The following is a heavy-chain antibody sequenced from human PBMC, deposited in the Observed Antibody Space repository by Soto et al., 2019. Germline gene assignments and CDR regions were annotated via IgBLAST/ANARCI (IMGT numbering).Heavy chain of an antibody. J-gene: IGHJ3*02. D-gene: IGHD6-19*01. CDR1: GYSFTSYW. CDR2: IYPGDSDT. V-gene: IGHV5-51*01. Sequence: DSLKVSGKCSGYSFTSYWIGLVLQMPGKGLECMGIIYPGDSDTRYSPSFQGQVTISADKSISTAYLQWSSLKASDTAMYYCESLSVAGYDAFDIWGQGTMVTVSS. CDR3: ESLSVAGYDAFDI.